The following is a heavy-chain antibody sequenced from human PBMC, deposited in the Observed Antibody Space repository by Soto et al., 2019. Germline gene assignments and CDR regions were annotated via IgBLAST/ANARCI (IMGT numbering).Heavy chain of an antibody. CDR2: INHSGST. V-gene: IGHV4-34*01. Sequence: QVQLQQWGAGLLKPSETLSLTCAVYGGSFSGYYWSWIRQPPGKGLEWIGEINHSGSTNYNPSLKSRFTISVDTSKNQFSLKLSSVTAADTAVYYCARGRTDYDILTGYYRGNWFDPWGQGTLVTVSS. CDR1: GGSFSGYY. D-gene: IGHD3-9*01. J-gene: IGHJ5*02. CDR3: ARGRTDYDILTGYYRGNWFDP.